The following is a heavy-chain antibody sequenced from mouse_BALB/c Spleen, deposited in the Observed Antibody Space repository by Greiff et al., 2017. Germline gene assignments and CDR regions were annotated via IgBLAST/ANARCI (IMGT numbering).Heavy chain of an antibody. V-gene: IGHV5-17*02. J-gene: IGHJ4*01. CDR1: GFTFSSFG. CDR3: ARAPITTALYAMDY. Sequence: EVQVVESGGGLVQPGGSRKLSCAASGFTFSSFGMHWVRQAPEKGLEWVAYISSGSSTIYYADTVKGRFTISRDNPKNTLFLQMTSLRSEDTAMYYCARAPITTALYAMDYWGQGTSVTVSS. D-gene: IGHD1-2*01. CDR2: ISSGSSTI.